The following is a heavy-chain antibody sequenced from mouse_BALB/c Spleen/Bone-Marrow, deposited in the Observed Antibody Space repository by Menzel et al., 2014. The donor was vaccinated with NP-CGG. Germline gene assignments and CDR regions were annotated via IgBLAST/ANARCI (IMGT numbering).Heavy chain of an antibody. J-gene: IGHJ3*01. D-gene: IGHD1-2*01. V-gene: IGHV4-1*02. CDR2: INPDSSTI. Sequence: DVQLQESGGGLVQPGGSLKLSCAASGFDFSRYWMSWVRQAPGKGLEWIGEINPDSSTINYTPSLKDKFIISRGNAKNTLYLQMSKVRSEDTALYYCARLHYYGSFAYWGQGTLVTVSA. CDR3: ARLHYYGSFAY. CDR1: GFDFSRYW.